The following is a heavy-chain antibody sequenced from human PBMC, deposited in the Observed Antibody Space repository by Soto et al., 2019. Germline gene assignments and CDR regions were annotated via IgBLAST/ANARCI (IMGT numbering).Heavy chain of an antibody. Sequence: QVQLVQSGAEVKKPGSSVKVSCKASGGTFSSYTISWVRQAPGQGLEWMGRIIPILGIANYAQKFQGRVTITADKSTSIPYMERTSLSSEDTAVYYCASNYAAYVLGGGGDDYWGQGTLVTVSS. D-gene: IGHD4-17*01. V-gene: IGHV1-69*02. CDR1: GGTFSSYT. J-gene: IGHJ4*02. CDR2: IIPILGIA. CDR3: ASNYAAYVLGGGGDDY.